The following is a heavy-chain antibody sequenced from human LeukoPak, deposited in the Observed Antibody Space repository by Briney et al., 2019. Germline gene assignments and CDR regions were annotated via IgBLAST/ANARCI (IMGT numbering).Heavy chain of an antibody. J-gene: IGHJ6*02. CDR3: ARVGICSSTSCYLFGGARSHGMDV. D-gene: IGHD2-2*01. CDR1: GGSISSSSYY. CDR2: IYYSGST. V-gene: IGHV4-39*07. Sequence: SETLSLTCTVSGGSISSSSYYWGWIRQPPGKGLEWIGSIYYSGSTYYNPSLKSRVTISVDTSKNQFSLKLSSVTAADTAVYYCARVGICSSTSCYLFGGARSHGMDVWGQGTTVTVSS.